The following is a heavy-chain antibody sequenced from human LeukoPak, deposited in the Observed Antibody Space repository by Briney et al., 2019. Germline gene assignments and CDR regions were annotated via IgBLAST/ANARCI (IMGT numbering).Heavy chain of an antibody. Sequence: PGGSVRLSCAASGFTFSSYWMHWVRQAPGKGLVWVSRIKSDGSSTSYADSVKGRFTLSRDNAKNTLYLQMNSLRAEDTAVYYCARDPHGSGSYYNDYWGQGTLVTVSS. CDR1: GFTFSSYW. CDR2: IKSDGSST. J-gene: IGHJ4*02. CDR3: ARDPHGSGSYYNDY. D-gene: IGHD3-10*01. V-gene: IGHV3-74*01.